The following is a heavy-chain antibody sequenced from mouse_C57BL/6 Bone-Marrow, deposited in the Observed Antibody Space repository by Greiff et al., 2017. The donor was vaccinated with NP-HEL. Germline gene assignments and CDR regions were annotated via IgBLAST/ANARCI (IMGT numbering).Heavy chain of an antibody. CDR3: ALDSSGYAWFAY. CDR2: INPNNGGT. CDR1: GYTFTDYN. Sequence: SGPELVKPGASVKIPCKASGYTFTDYNMDWVKQSHGKSLEWIGDINPNNGGTIYNQKFKGKATLTVDKSSSTAYMELRSLTSEDTAVYYCALDSSGYAWFAYWGQGTLVTVSA. V-gene: IGHV1-18*01. J-gene: IGHJ3*01. D-gene: IGHD3-2*02.